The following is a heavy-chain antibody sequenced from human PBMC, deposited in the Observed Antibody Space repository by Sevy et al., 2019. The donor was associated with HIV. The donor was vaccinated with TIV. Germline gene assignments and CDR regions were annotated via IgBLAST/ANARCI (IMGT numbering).Heavy chain of an antibody. J-gene: IGHJ3*01. V-gene: IGHV3-30-3*01. CDR2: ISYEGSNK. CDR1: GFTFSSYA. Sequence: GGSLRLSCAASGFTFSSYAMHWVRQAPGKGLEWVAVISYEGSNKYYADSVKGRFTISRDNSKNTLYLQMNSLRAEDTAVYYCARVKAGGTHAFDVWGQGTMVTVSS. CDR3: ARVKAGGTHAFDV. D-gene: IGHD1-26*01.